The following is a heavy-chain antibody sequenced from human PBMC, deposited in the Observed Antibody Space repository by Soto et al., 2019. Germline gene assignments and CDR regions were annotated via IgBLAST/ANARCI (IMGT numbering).Heavy chain of an antibody. D-gene: IGHD2-2*01. CDR3: ARQGPASILNTWFDP. V-gene: IGHV4-61*01. CDR2: IYYSGST. Sequence: PSETLSLTCTVSGGSISNPSYYWGWVRQPPGKGLEWIGDIYYSGSTNYNPSLKSRATISLDTSKNQFSLKLGSVTAADTAVYYCARQGPASILNTWFDPWGQGTLVTVSS. J-gene: IGHJ5*02. CDR1: GGSISNPSYY.